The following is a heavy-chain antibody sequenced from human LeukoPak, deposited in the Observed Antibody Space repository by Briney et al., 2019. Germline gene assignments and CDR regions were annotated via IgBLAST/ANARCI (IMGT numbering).Heavy chain of an antibody. Sequence: PGGSLRLSCAASGFTFSSYAMHWVRQAPGKGLEWVAVISYDGSNKYYADSVKGRFTISRDNSKNTLYLQMNSLRAEDTAVYYSARAAYSNYLDYYSYKGVLYIGTTV. CDR2: ISYDGSNK. CDR1: GFTFSSYA. V-gene: IGHV3-30*01. CDR3: ARAAYSNYLDYYSYKGV. J-gene: IGHJ6*03. D-gene: IGHD4-11*01.